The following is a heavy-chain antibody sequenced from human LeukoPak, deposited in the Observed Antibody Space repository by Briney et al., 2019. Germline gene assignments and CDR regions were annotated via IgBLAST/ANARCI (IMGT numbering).Heavy chain of an antibody. J-gene: IGHJ6*03. V-gene: IGHV4-34*01. Sequence: SETLSLTCAVYGGSFSGYYWNWIRQPPGKGLEWIGEFNHSGSTNYNPSLKSRVTISVDTSKNQFSLKLSSVTAADTAVYYCASRRFSSSLGYMHVGGKGTTVTVSS. CDR3: ASRRFSSSLGYMHV. CDR1: GGSFSGYY. D-gene: IGHD6-13*01. CDR2: FNHSGST.